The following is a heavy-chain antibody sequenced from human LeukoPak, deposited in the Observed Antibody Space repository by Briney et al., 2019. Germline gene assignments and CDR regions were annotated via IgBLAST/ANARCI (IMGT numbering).Heavy chain of an antibody. J-gene: IGHJ6*02. CDR2: INSDGSST. CDR3: ARGGYSYGYYYYYGMDV. Sequence: GGSLRLSCGASGFXFSSYWIHWVRQAPGKGLVWVSRINSDGSSTSYADSVKGRFTISRDNAKNTLYLQMNSLRAEDTAVYYCARGGYSYGYYYYYGMDVWGQGTTVTVSS. V-gene: IGHV3-74*01. D-gene: IGHD5-18*01. CDR1: GFXFSSYW.